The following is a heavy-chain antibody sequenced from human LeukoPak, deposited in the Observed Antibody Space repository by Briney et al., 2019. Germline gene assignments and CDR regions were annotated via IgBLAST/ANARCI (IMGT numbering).Heavy chain of an antibody. CDR3: VKDRCDRTTCPEV. D-gene: IGHD2-2*01. J-gene: IGHJ4*02. CDR1: GFTFSTHG. V-gene: IGHV3-33*06. Sequence: GGSLRLSCAASGFTFSTHGMQWVRQAPVQGMEWVAIIWYDGTNKYYADSVKGRFTISRDNSKNTLHLQMSSLRAEDTALYYCVKDRCDRTTCPEVWGQGTLVTVSS. CDR2: IWYDGTNK.